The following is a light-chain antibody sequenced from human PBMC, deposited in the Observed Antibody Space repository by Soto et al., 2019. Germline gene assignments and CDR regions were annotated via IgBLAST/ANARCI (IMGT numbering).Light chain of an antibody. CDR1: SSNNGANT. CDR2: SNS. Sequence: QSVLTQPPSASGTPGQRVTISCSGSSSNNGANTVNWYQQIPGTAPKLLIYSNSQRPSGVPDRFSGSKSGSSASLAISGLQSEDEADYYCAAWDDSLNRPVFGGGTQLIVL. J-gene: IGLJ7*01. CDR3: AAWDDSLNRPV. V-gene: IGLV1-44*01.